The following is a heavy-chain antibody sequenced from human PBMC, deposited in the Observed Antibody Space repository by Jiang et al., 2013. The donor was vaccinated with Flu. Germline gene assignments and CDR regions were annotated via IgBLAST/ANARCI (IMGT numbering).Heavy chain of an antibody. Sequence: SLRLSCAASGFTFSSYGMHWVRQAPGKGLEWVAVIWYDGSNKYYADSVKGRFTISRDNSKNTLYLQMNSLRAEDTAVYYCARDRGSSHARGGYFDYWGQGTLVTVSS. V-gene: IGHV3-33*01. CDR2: IWYDGSNK. J-gene: IGHJ4*02. D-gene: IGHD6-13*01. CDR1: GFTFSSYG. CDR3: ARDRGSSHARGGYFDY.